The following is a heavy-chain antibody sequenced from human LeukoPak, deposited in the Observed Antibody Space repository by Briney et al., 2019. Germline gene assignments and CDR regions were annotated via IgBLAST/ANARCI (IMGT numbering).Heavy chain of an antibody. V-gene: IGHV1-69*04. CDR3: ARAQKVGATPYFGMVV. CDR2: IIPMLGTV. Sequence: ASVKVSCKASGGTFSSYDINWVRQAPGQGLEWMGRIIPMLGTVNYAQKFQGRVTIIADNSTSTAYMELSSLRSEDTAVYYCARAQKVGATPYFGMVVWGQGTTVTVSS. CDR1: GGTFSSYD. D-gene: IGHD1-26*01. J-gene: IGHJ6*01.